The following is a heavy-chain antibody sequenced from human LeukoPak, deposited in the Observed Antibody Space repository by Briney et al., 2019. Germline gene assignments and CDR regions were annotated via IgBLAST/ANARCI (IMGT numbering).Heavy chain of an antibody. CDR3: AKAHSPGPYYYYGMDV. CDR1: GFTFSSYG. CDR2: IWYDGSNK. V-gene: IGHV3-33*06. Sequence: GGSLRLSCAASGFTFSSYGMHWVRQAPGKGLEWVAVIWYDGSNKYYADSVKGRFTISRDNSKNTLYLQMNSLRAEDTAVYYCAKAHSPGPYYYYGMDVWGQGTTVTVSS. J-gene: IGHJ6*02.